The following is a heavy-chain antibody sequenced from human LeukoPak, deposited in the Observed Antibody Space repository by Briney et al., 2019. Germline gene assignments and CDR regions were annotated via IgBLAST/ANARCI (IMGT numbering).Heavy chain of an antibody. CDR3: VRRAGGYSHPYDY. D-gene: IGHD4-23*01. CDR1: GFTFSSYS. J-gene: IGHJ4*02. CDR2: ISSSSSYI. V-gene: IGHV3-21*04. Sequence: GGSLRLSCAASGFTFSSYSMNWVRQAPGKGLEWVSSISSSSSYIYYADSVKGRFTISRDNAKNSLYLQMNSLRAEDTAVYYCVRRAGGYSHPYDYWGQGILVTVSS.